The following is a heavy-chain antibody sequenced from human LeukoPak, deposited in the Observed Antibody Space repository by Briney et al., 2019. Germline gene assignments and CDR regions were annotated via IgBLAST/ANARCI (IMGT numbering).Heavy chain of an antibody. CDR3: ARYSGSYYYPPAWDL. V-gene: IGHV3-23*01. Sequence: GGSLRLSCAASGFTFSNNTMSWVRQAPGKGLEWVSATSTSGGSAYYADSVKGRFTISRDNSKNTLYLQMDSLRADDTAVYYCARYSGSYYYPPAWDLWGQGTLVTVSS. J-gene: IGHJ4*02. CDR1: GFTFSNNT. CDR2: TSTSGGSA. D-gene: IGHD1-26*01.